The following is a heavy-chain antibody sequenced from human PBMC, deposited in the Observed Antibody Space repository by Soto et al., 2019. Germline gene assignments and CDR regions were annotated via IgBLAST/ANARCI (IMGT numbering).Heavy chain of an antibody. CDR3: ARDHGCSGGSCYSGHFQH. CDR1: GGSISSGGYY. CDR2: IYYSGST. V-gene: IGHV4-31*03. D-gene: IGHD2-15*01. J-gene: IGHJ1*01. Sequence: QVQLQESGPGLVKPSQTLSLTCTVSGGSISSGGYYWSWIRQHPGKGLEWIGYIYYSGSTYYNPSLKSRGTISVDTSKNQFSLKLSSVTAADTAVYYCARDHGCSGGSCYSGHFQHWGQGTLVTVSS.